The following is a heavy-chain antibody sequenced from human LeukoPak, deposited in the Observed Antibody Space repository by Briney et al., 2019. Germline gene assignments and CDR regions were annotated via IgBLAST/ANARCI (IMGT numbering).Heavy chain of an antibody. CDR1: GFTFSNYD. V-gene: IGHV3-21*01. Sequence: GGSLRLSCAASGFTFSNYDMHWVRQAPGKGLEWVSAISSSSSYIYYADSIKGRFTISRDNAENSVYLQMNSLRAVDTAVYFCARGEEKATITALDSWGQGTLVTVSS. CDR3: ARGEEKATITALDS. CDR2: ISSSSSYI. J-gene: IGHJ4*02. D-gene: IGHD5-24*01.